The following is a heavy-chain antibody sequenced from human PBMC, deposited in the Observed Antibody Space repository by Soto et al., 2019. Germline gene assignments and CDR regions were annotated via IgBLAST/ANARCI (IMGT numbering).Heavy chain of an antibody. Sequence: QVQLVESGGGVVQPGRSLRLSCAASGFTFSSYGMHWVRQAPGKGLEWVAVIWYDGSNKYYADSVKGRFTISRDNSKNTLYLQMNSLRVEDTAVYYCAREATISWYFDLWGRGTLVTVSS. D-gene: IGHD5-12*01. CDR1: GFTFSSYG. V-gene: IGHV3-33*01. J-gene: IGHJ2*01. CDR2: IWYDGSNK. CDR3: AREATISWYFDL.